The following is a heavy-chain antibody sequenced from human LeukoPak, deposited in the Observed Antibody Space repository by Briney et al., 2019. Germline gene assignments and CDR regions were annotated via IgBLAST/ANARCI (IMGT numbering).Heavy chain of an antibody. Sequence: GGSLRLSCAASGFTFSSYAMSWVRQAPGKGLEWVSAISGSGGSTYYADSVKGRFTISRDNSKNTLYLQMNSLRAEDTAVYYCAKAYSNYFSYSYYYMDVWGKGTTVTVSS. J-gene: IGHJ6*03. CDR1: GFTFSSYA. CDR2: ISGSGGST. CDR3: AKAYSNYFSYSYYYMDV. V-gene: IGHV3-23*01. D-gene: IGHD4-11*01.